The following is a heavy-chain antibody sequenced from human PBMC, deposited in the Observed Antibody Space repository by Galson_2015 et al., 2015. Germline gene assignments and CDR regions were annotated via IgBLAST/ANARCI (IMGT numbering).Heavy chain of an antibody. D-gene: IGHD4-17*01. J-gene: IGHJ2*01. CDR1: GFIFGTYS. Sequence: SLRLSCAASGFIFGTYSMIWVRQAPGKGLEWVSYISSSGSNIYYADSLKGRFTISRDNAKNSLYLQMNSMRDEDTAVYYCARDRGAVTTFWYFDLWGRGTLVTVS. CDR3: ARDRGAVTTFWYFDL. V-gene: IGHV3-48*02. CDR2: ISSSGSNI.